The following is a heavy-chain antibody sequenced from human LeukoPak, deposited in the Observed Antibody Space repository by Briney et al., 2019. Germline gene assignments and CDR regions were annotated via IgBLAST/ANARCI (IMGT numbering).Heavy chain of an antibody. Sequence: GASVKVSCKASGYTFTGYYMHWVRQAPGQGLEWMGWINPNSDGTNYAQKFQGWVTMTRDTSISTAYMEPSRLRSDDTAVYYCARSGAAAGMDVWGQGTTVTVSS. CDR3: ARSGAAAGMDV. CDR2: INPNSDGT. D-gene: IGHD6-13*01. V-gene: IGHV1-2*04. CDR1: GYTFTGYY. J-gene: IGHJ6*02.